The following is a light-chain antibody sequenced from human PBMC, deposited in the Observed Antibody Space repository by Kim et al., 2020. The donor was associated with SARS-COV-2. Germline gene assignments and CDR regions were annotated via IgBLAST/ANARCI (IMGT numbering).Light chain of an antibody. J-gene: IGKJ1*01. CDR1: QGVSNS. V-gene: IGKV1-NL1*01. CDR2: GAS. CDR3: QQSYGFPWT. Sequence: DIQMTQSPASLSASVGDTVTITCRASQGVSNSLAWYQHKPGKAPKLLIYGASRLQSGVPSRFSGSGSGTDYTLTISSLQPEDLGTFYCQQSYGFPWTFGQGTKLEI.